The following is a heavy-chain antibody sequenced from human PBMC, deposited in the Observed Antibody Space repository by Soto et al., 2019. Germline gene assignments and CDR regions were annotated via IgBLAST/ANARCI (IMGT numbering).Heavy chain of an antibody. V-gene: IGHV3-33*01. CDR3: ARDGSATDGDYAENYFYGMDF. D-gene: IGHD4-17*01. CDR2: IWYDGSNK. Sequence: GGSLRLWCASSGCTFSSYGMHLVRQEPGKGLEWVAVIWYDGSNKYYADSVKGRFTISRDNSKNTLYLQMNSLRAEDTAVYYCARDGSATDGDYAENYFYGMDFWGQGTTVTVSS. CDR1: GCTFSSYG. J-gene: IGHJ6*02.